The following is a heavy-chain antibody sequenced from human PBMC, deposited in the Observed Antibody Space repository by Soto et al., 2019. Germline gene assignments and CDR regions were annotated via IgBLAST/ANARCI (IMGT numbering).Heavy chain of an antibody. CDR3: ARSRITMVRGVKEKDAFDI. CDR1: GYTFTGYY. Sequence: GASVKVSCKASGYTFTGYYMHWVRQAPGQGLEWMGWINPNSGGTNYAQKFQGWVTMTRDTSISTAYMELSRLRSDDTAVYYCARSRITMVRGVKEKDAFDIWGQGTMVTVSS. V-gene: IGHV1-2*04. CDR2: INPNSGGT. J-gene: IGHJ3*02. D-gene: IGHD3-10*01.